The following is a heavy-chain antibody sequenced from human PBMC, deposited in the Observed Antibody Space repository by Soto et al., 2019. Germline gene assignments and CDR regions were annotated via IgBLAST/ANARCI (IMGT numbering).Heavy chain of an antibody. J-gene: IGHJ6*02. Sequence: PGGSLRLSCAASGFTFSDYYMSWIRQAPGKGLEWVSYISSSSSYTNYADSVKGRFTISRDNAKNSLYLQMNSLRAEDTAVYYCARDGGVAATLRIYYYYYGMDVWGQGTTVTVS. D-gene: IGHD2-15*01. CDR2: ISSSSSYT. CDR3: ARDGGVAATLRIYYYYYGMDV. V-gene: IGHV3-11*06. CDR1: GFTFSDYY.